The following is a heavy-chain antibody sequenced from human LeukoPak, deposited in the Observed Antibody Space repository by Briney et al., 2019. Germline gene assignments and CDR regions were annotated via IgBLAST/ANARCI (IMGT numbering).Heavy chain of an antibody. CDR3: ARGYYDSSGYSNTFDI. Sequence: SETLSLTCSVSGVSISSSYWSWIRQPPGKGLEWVGFIYYSGSTNCNPSLKSRVTMSADTSKNQFSLKLTSVTAADTAVYYCARGYYDSSGYSNTFDIWGQGTMVTVSS. D-gene: IGHD3-22*01. J-gene: IGHJ3*02. CDR2: IYYSGST. V-gene: IGHV4-59*01. CDR1: GVSISSSY.